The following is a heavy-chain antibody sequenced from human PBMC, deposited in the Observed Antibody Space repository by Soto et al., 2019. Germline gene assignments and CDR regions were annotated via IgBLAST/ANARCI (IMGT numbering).Heavy chain of an antibody. D-gene: IGHD3-22*01. CDR3: AVDSSGSRAYFQH. CDR1: GFTFTDYY. Sequence: QVQLVESGGGLVKPGGSLRLSCAASGFTFTDYYMSWIRQAPGKGLEWVSYISSTGRYTNYADSVKGRFTISRDNANNSLSLQMNSLRAEDSAVYYCAVDSSGSRAYFQHWGQGTLVNVSS. J-gene: IGHJ1*01. V-gene: IGHV3-11*05. CDR2: ISSTGRYT.